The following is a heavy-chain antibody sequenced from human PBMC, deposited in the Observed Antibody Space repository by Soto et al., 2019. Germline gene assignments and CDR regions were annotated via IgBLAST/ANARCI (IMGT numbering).Heavy chain of an antibody. Sequence: GESLNISCKGSGYSFTSYFISWVRQMPGKGLEWMGRIDPSDSYTNYSPSFQGHVTISADKSISTAYLQWSSLKASDTAMYYCARAPPNYYGSASGMDVWGQGTTVTVS. V-gene: IGHV5-10-1*01. J-gene: IGHJ6*02. CDR2: IDPSDSYT. D-gene: IGHD3-10*01. CDR1: GYSFTSYF. CDR3: ARAPPNYYGSASGMDV.